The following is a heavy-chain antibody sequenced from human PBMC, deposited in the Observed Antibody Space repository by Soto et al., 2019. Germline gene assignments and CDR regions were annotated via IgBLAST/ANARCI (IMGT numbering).Heavy chain of an antibody. CDR1: GGSISSGGYY. Sequence: QVQLQESGPGLVKPSQTLSLTCTVSGGSISSGGYYWNWIRQHPGKGLEWIGYIYYSGSTYYNPSLKRRVTISVATAKTPFSLTLGSVTAADTAVYYCAGSVFPWGPGTLVTVSS. CDR2: IYYSGST. J-gene: IGHJ5*02. V-gene: IGHV4-31*03. CDR3: AGSVFP.